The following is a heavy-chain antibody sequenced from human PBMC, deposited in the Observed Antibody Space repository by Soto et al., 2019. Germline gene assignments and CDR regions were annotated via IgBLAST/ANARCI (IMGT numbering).Heavy chain of an antibody. Sequence: QVQLVESGGGVVQPGRSLRLSCATSGFTFSSYGMHWVSQAPGKGLEWVAVTWNDGSNKFYAASVKGRFTISRDNFKNTVFLQMNSLRAEDTAVYYCASAAGNDYGDYLSGRDFDYWGQGTLVTVSS. D-gene: IGHD4-17*01. V-gene: IGHV3-33*01. CDR1: GFTFSSYG. J-gene: IGHJ4*02. CDR3: ASAAGNDYGDYLSGRDFDY. CDR2: TWNDGSNK.